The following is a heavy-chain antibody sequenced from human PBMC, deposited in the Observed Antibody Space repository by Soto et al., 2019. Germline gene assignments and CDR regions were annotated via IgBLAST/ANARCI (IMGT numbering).Heavy chain of an antibody. CDR2: FDPEDGET. Sequence: GASVKVSCKVSGYTLTELSMHWVRQAPGKGLEWMGGFDPEDGETIYAQKFQGRVTMTEDTSTDTAYMELSSLRSEDTAVYYCATLRTYYYDSSGPKEYAFDIWGQGTMVTVSS. CDR3: ATLRTYYYDSSGPKEYAFDI. J-gene: IGHJ3*02. V-gene: IGHV1-24*01. D-gene: IGHD3-22*01. CDR1: GYTLTELS.